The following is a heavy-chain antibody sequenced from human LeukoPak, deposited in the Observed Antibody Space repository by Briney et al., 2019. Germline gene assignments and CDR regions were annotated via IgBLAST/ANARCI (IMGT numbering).Heavy chain of an antibody. D-gene: IGHD1-26*01. Sequence: NPSETLSLTCTVSGGPIRSYYWSWIRQPPGKGLEWMAHIHDSGSTYYNPSLKSRLTMSVDTSKNQFSLRLSSVTAADTAVYYCARHLNGGTYPLDHWGQGTLVTVSS. J-gene: IGHJ4*02. CDR2: IHDSGST. V-gene: IGHV4-59*08. CDR1: GGPIRSYY. CDR3: ARHLNGGTYPLDH.